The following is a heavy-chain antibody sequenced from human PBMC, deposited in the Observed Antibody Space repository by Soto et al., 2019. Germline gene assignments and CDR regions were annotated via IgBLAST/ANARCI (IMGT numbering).Heavy chain of an antibody. D-gene: IGHD5-18*01. Sequence: QVQLVQSGAEVKKPGSSVKVSCKASGGTFSSYAISWVRQAPGQGLEWMGGIIPIFGTANYAQKFQGRVTITADESTSTAYMELSSLRSEDTAVYYCARVVVAMVVWADAFDIWGQGTMVTVSS. J-gene: IGHJ3*02. CDR3: ARVVVAMVVWADAFDI. V-gene: IGHV1-69*01. CDR2: IIPIFGTA. CDR1: GGTFSSYA.